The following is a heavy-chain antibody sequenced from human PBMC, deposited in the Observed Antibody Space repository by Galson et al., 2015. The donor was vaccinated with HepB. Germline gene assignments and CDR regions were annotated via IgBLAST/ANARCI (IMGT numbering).Heavy chain of an antibody. V-gene: IGHV3-30*18. CDR3: AKAYMVRGVMAPFDY. J-gene: IGHJ4*02. D-gene: IGHD3-10*01. CDR1: GFTFSSYG. CDR2: ISYDGSNK. Sequence: SLRLSCAASGFTFSSYGMHWVRQAPGKGLEWVAVISYDGSNKYYADSVKGRFTISRDNSKNTLYLKMNSLRAEDTAVYYCAKAYMVRGVMAPFDYWGQGTLVTVSS.